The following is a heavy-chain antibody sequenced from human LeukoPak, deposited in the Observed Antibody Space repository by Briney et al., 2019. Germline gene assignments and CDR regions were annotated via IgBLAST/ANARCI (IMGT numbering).Heavy chain of an antibody. CDR3: AGWGVLTAPISY. D-gene: IGHD3-10*01. Sequence: PSETLSLTCTVSGYSISSGYYWGWIRQPPGKGLEWIGSIYHSGSTYYNPSLKSRVTISVDTSKNQFSLKLSSVTAADTAVYYCAGWGVLTAPISYWGQGTLVTVSS. CDR1: GYSISSGYY. V-gene: IGHV4-38-2*02. J-gene: IGHJ4*02. CDR2: IYHSGST.